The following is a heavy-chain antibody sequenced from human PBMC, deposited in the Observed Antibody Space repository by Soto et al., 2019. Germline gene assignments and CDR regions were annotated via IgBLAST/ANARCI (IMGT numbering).Heavy chain of an antibody. J-gene: IGHJ6*02. Sequence: MVSCKPPGYTFTGYYTQWLRQAPGQGLEWMGLINPNSGGTNYSQKFQGWVTMNRDTSIRKDYMELSRLRSDDTAVYYCARDVLAAAAATFGMDVWGQGTTVTVS. V-gene: IGHV1-2*04. CDR2: INPNSGGT. CDR3: ARDVLAAAAATFGMDV. CDR1: GYTFTGYY. D-gene: IGHD6-13*01.